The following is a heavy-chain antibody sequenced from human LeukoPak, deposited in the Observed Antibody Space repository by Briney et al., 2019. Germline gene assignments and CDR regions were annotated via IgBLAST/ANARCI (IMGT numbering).Heavy chain of an antibody. Sequence: GASVKVSCKASGYTFTSYGISWVRQAPGQGLEWMGWISAYNGNTTYAQKLEGRVTMTPDTSRSTAYMELRSLRSDDTAVYYCARVFSGYCSSTSCYDSVGYFDYWGQGTLVTVSS. CDR2: ISAYNGNT. D-gene: IGHD2-2*01. J-gene: IGHJ4*02. CDR3: ARVFSGYCSSTSCYDSVGYFDY. V-gene: IGHV1-18*01. CDR1: GYTFTSYG.